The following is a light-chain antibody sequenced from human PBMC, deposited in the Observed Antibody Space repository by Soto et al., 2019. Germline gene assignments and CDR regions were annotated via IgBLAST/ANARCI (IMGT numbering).Light chain of an antibody. Sequence: QSALTQPASVSGSPGQSITISCTGPSSDVSNYNYVSWYQQHPGKAPKLMIYEVSYRPSGVSNRFSGSKSGNTASLTISGLQAEDEADYYGSSYTTSSTLYVVFGGGTKLTVL. V-gene: IGLV2-14*01. CDR3: SSYTTSSTLYVV. CDR2: EVS. CDR1: SSDVSNYNY. J-gene: IGLJ2*01.